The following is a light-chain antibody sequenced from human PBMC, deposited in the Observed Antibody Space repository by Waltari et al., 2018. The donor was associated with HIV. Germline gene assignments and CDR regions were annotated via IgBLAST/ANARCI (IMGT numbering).Light chain of an antibody. V-gene: IGKV2-28*01. Sequence: DIVLTQTPLSLPVTPGEPASISCRSSQSLLNSDGYSFLFWYLQKPGQSPQLLIYLTSNLAAGVPDRFSASGSDTDFTLKISRVEAEDVGIYYCLQLIQLPFTFGPGTKLEI. CDR1: QSLLNSDGYSF. J-gene: IGKJ3*01. CDR3: LQLIQLPFT. CDR2: LTS.